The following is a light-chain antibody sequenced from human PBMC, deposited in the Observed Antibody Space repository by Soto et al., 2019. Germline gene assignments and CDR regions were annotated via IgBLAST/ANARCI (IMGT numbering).Light chain of an antibody. CDR1: QTISPW. CDR2: GAS. Sequence: DIQMTQSPSPLSASVGDRVTLTCRASQTISPWLAWYQQKPGKAPKLLIYGASTLQTGVPSRFSGSGSGTDFTLTISSLQPDDFATYYCQQYNSDSYTFGQGTKLEIK. J-gene: IGKJ2*01. CDR3: QQYNSDSYT. V-gene: IGKV1-5*01.